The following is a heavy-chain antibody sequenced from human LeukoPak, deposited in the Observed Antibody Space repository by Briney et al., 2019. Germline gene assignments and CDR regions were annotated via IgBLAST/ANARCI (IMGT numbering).Heavy chain of an antibody. Sequence: NSSETLSLTCAVYGASFSDYYWGWIRQPPGKGLEWIGEINHSGITHYNPSPKSRVTISVDTSKNQFSLKLTSVTAADTAVYYCARASGYCSGGSCYSEHDYWGQGTLVTVSS. J-gene: IGHJ4*02. CDR1: GASFSDYY. D-gene: IGHD2-15*01. CDR2: INHSGIT. CDR3: ARASGYCSGGSCYSEHDY. V-gene: IGHV4-34*01.